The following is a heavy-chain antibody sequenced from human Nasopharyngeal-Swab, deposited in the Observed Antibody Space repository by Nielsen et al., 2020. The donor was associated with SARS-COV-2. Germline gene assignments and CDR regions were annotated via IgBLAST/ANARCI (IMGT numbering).Heavy chain of an antibody. V-gene: IGHV4-59*01. CDR2: VSYSGIT. J-gene: IGHJ4*02. Sequence: SETLSLTCIVSGGSITSNYWSWIRQTPGKGLEWIGSVSYSGITNYNPSLNSRVTISADSSKNQFSLELGSVTAADTAVYYCAREEYYYDSSGNYYRAFDNWGQGTLVSVSS. CDR1: GGSITSNY. D-gene: IGHD3-22*01. CDR3: AREEYYYDSSGNYYRAFDN.